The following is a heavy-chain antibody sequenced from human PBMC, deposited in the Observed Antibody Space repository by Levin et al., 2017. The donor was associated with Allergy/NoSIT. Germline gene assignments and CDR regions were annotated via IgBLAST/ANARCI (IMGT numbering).Heavy chain of an antibody. V-gene: IGHV3-30-3*01. Sequence: SCAASGFTFTDYSMHWVRQAPGKGLEWVAFMSYDGTNKYYADSVKGRFTISRDSSKNTLYLQMDSLRTDDTAVYYCVRRRFCTGGTCYLPTDYGMDVWGQGTTVTVSS. CDR3: VRRRFCTGGTCYLPTDYGMDV. CDR1: GFTFTDYS. CDR2: MSYDGTNK. D-gene: IGHD2-15*01. J-gene: IGHJ6*02.